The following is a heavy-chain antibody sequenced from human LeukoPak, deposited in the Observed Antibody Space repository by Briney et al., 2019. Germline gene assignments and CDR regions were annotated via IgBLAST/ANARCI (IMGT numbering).Heavy chain of an antibody. D-gene: IGHD2-21*01. Sequence: SETLSLTCTVSGGSINGFYWSWIRQPPGKGLEWIGYVAYSGSTNYNPSLKSRVTMSVDTSKSQFSLKLTSVTAADTAVYYCARGGGGPFDYWGQGALVTFSS. CDR2: VAYSGST. J-gene: IGHJ4*02. CDR3: ARGGGGPFDY. CDR1: GGSINGFY. V-gene: IGHV4-59*01.